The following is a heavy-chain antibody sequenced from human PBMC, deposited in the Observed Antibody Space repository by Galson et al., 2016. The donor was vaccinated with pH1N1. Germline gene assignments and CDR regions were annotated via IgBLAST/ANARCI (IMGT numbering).Heavy chain of an antibody. D-gene: IGHD3-9*01. J-gene: IGHJ4*02. V-gene: IGHV3-74*01. Sequence: LRLSCAASGFTFSTFWMHWVRQVPGKGLEWVSRISSDGSSTSYADSVKGRFTNSRDNAGNTLYLQMNSLRDEDAALYYCARVRLVLPGDPTGYFDLWGQGALVTVSS. CDR3: ARVRLVLPGDPTGYFDL. CDR2: ISSDGSST. CDR1: GFTFSTFW.